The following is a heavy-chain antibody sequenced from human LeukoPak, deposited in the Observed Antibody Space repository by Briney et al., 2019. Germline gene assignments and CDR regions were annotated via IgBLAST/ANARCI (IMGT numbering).Heavy chain of an antibody. J-gene: IGHJ6*02. CDR2: IYSGGST. CDR1: GFTVNNNY. CDR3: AREGEHYVGVEYYYYGMDV. V-gene: IGHV3-66*01. Sequence: GGSLRLSCAASGFTVNNNYMSWVRQAPGKGLEGVSVIYSGGSTYYADSVKGRFTISRDNSKNTVYLQMSSLRAEDTAVYYCAREGEHYVGVEYYYYGMDVWGQGTTVTVSS. D-gene: IGHD1-26*01.